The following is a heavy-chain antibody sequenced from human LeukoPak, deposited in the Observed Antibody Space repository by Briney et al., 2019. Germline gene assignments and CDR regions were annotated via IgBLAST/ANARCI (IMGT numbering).Heavy chain of an antibody. V-gene: IGHV3-30*18. J-gene: IGHJ4*02. CDR2: ILYDGSNT. CDR3: AKAYGDGSGSDFDY. CDR1: GFTFRSYG. Sequence: GGSLRLSCAASGFTFRSYGMHWVRQAPGKGLEWVALILYDGSNTYYADSVKGRFAISRDNSKNTLYLQMNSLRAEDTAVYYCAKAYGDGSGSDFDYWGQGTLVTVSS. D-gene: IGHD3-10*01.